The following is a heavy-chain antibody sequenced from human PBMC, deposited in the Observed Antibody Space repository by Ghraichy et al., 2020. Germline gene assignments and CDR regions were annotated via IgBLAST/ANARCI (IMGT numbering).Heavy chain of an antibody. J-gene: IGHJ4*02. CDR1: GSTLSGYT. D-gene: IGHD5-12*01. CDR2: ISGSSNYI. Sequence: GGSLRLSCVGSGSTLSGYTMNWVRQAPGKGLDWVSSISGSSNYIDYADSVKGQFTISRDNAKNSLYLQMNSLRAEDTAVYYCATAPLAPPYFDDWGQGTLVTVSS. V-gene: IGHV3-21*01. CDR3: ATAPLAPPYFDD.